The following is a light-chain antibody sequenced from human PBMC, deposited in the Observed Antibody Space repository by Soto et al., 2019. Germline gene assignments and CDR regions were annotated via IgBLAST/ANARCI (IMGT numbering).Light chain of an antibody. CDR1: SSDVGGYNY. CDR3: CSYAGTYYV. J-gene: IGLJ1*01. V-gene: IGLV2-11*01. CDR2: DIS. Sequence: QSVLTQPRSVSGSPGQSVTISCTGTSSDVGGYNYVSWYQQHPGKAPKLMIYDISKRPSGVPDRFSGFKSGNTASLTISGLQAEDEADYYCCSYAGTYYVFGTGPKVTVL.